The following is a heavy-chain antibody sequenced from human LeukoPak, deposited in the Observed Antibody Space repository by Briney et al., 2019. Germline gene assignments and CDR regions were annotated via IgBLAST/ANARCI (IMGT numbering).Heavy chain of an antibody. J-gene: IGHJ3*02. CDR3: ARDFRPSLTVFIIRGAFDI. CDR2: IYYSGST. Sequence: SETLSLTCTVSGGSISSSSYYWGWIRQPPGKGLEWIGSIYYSGSTYYNPSLKSRVTISVDASKNQFSLKLSSVTAADTAVYYCARDFRPSLTVFIIRGAFDIWGQGTMVTVSS. V-gene: IGHV4-39*07. D-gene: IGHD3-3*01. CDR1: GGSISSSSYY.